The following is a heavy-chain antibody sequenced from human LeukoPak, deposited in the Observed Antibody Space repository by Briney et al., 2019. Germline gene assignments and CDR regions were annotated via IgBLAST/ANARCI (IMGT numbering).Heavy chain of an antibody. CDR3: ASAPRPVGAFDI. V-gene: IGHV4-61*02. CDR1: GGSISSGSCY. J-gene: IGHJ3*02. CDR2: IYTSGST. Sequence: PSETLSLTCTVSGGSISSGSCYWSWIRQPSGKGLKWIGRIYTSGSTNYNPSLKSRVTISVDTSKNQFSLKLSSVTAADTAVYYCASAPRPVGAFDIWGQGILVTVSS. D-gene: IGHD1-26*01.